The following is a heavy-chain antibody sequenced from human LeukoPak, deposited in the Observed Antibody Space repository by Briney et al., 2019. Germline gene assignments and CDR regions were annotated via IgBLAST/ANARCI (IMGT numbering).Heavy chain of an antibody. CDR2: ISAYNGNT. CDR1: GYTFTSYG. V-gene: IGHV1-18*01. Sequence: ASVKVSCKASGYTFTSYGISWVRQAPGQGRDGMGWISAYNGNTNYAQKLQGRVTMTTDTSTSTAYMELSSLRSEDTAVYYCARDTPLRLENWFDPWGQGTLVTVSS. J-gene: IGHJ5*02. CDR3: ARDTPLRLENWFDP. D-gene: IGHD1-1*01.